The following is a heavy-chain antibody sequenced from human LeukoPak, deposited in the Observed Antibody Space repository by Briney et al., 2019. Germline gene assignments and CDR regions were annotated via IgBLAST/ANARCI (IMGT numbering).Heavy chain of an antibody. J-gene: IGHJ4*02. V-gene: IGHV3-9*01. D-gene: IGHD6-19*01. CDR2: ISWNSGSI. CDR3: AKEASVAVAGKELDY. CDR1: GFTFDDYA. Sequence: PGRSLRLSCAASGFTFDDYAMHWVRQAPGKGLEWVSGISWNSGSIGYADSVKGRFTISRDNAKNSLYLQMNSLRAEDTALYYCAKEASVAVAGKELDYWGQGTLVTVSS.